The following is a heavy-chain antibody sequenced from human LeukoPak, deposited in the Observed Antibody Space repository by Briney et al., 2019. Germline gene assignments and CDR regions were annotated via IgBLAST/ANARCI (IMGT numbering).Heavy chain of an antibody. J-gene: IGHJ5*02. CDR2: VNPNTGDT. Sequence: GASVKVSCKASGYTFTGYDMHWVRQAPGQGLEWMGYVNPNTGDTNYAQEFQGRVTMTRDMSISTAYMELSRLTSDDTAVYYCARDIPNSGYSSDHWGQGTPVTVSS. CDR1: GYTFTGYD. V-gene: IGHV1-2*02. CDR3: ARDIPNSGYSSDH. D-gene: IGHD5-12*01.